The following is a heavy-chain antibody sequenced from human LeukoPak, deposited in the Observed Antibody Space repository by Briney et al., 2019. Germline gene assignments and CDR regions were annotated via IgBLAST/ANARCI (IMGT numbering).Heavy chain of an antibody. CDR2: ISSTGST. V-gene: IGHV4-61*02. Sequence: SQTLSLTCTVSGGSVSSGGYYWSWIRQPAGKGLEYLGRISSTGSTNYNPSLRSRVTISLDTSKNHFSLKLSSVTAADTAVYYCARVMTYYYYGMDVWGQGTTVTVSS. CDR3: ARVMTYYYYGMDV. J-gene: IGHJ6*02. CDR1: GGSVSSGGYY.